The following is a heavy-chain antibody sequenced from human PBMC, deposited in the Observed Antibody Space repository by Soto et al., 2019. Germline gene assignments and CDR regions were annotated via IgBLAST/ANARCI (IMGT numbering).Heavy chain of an antibody. CDR1: GYAFTTSA. Sequence: QVHLVQSGAEVQKPGASVRISCQASGYAFTTSAIHWVRQAPGQSLEWMGWITPATGDTKYSQNVRGRVTFALDTSATTAYMDLRSLASHDTAVYYCARAAGRSKLLPYYFDPWGQGTLVTVSS. D-gene: IGHD3-10*01. V-gene: IGHV1-3*01. CDR3: ARAAGRSKLLPYYFDP. CDR2: ITPATGDT. J-gene: IGHJ5*02.